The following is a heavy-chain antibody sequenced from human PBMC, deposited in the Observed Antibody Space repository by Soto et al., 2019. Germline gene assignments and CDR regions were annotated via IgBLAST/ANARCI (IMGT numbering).Heavy chain of an antibody. CDR3: AKDLYRYCSGGSCPLSV. V-gene: IGHV3-9*01. Sequence: DVQLVESGGGLVQPGRSLRLSCAASGFTFDDYAMHWVRQAPGKGLEWVSGISWNSGSIGYADSVKGRFTISRDNAKNSLYLQMNSLRAEDTALYYCAKDLYRYCSGGSCPLSVWGQGTLVTVSS. J-gene: IGHJ4*02. CDR1: GFTFDDYA. D-gene: IGHD2-15*01. CDR2: ISWNSGSI.